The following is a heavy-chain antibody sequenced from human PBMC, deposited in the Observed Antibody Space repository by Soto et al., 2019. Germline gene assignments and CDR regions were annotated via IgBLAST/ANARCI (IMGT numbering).Heavy chain of an antibody. J-gene: IGHJ4*02. CDR2: IYSGGST. CDR3: AKNPQWLFVDY. Sequence: GGSLRLSCVASGFTVSSNYMSWVRQAPGKGLEWVSVIYSGGSTYYADSVKGRFTISRDNSKNTLYLQMNSLRAEDTAVYYCAKNPQWLFVDYWGQGTLVTVSS. CDR1: GFTVSSNY. V-gene: IGHV3-53*01. D-gene: IGHD3-22*01.